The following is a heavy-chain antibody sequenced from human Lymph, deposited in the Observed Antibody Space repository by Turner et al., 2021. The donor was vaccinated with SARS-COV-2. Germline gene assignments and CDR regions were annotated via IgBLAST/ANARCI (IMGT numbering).Heavy chain of an antibody. Sequence: QVQLVESGGGVVQPGRSLRLSCAASGFTFSSHGMHWVRQAPGKGLGWVAVIWYDGSNKYYADSVKGRFTISRDNSKNTLYLQMNSLRAEDTAVYYCARDDINTLIAAAVPFDYWGQGTLVTVSS. CDR2: IWYDGSNK. V-gene: IGHV3-33*01. J-gene: IGHJ4*02. CDR1: GFTFSSHG. D-gene: IGHD6-13*01. CDR3: ARDDINTLIAAAVPFDY.